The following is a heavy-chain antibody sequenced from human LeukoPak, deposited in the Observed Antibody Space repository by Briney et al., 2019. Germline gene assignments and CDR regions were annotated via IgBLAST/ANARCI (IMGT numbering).Heavy chain of an antibody. D-gene: IGHD5-12*01. CDR3: AKINVDHFDY. Sequence: GGSLRLSCAASGFTFSSYGMHWVRQAPGKGLEWVSSISSSSSYIYYADSVKGRITISRDNAKNSLYLQMNSLRTEDTALYYCAKINVDHFDYWGQGTLVTVSS. CDR1: GFTFSSYG. J-gene: IGHJ4*02. V-gene: IGHV3-21*04. CDR2: ISSSSSYI.